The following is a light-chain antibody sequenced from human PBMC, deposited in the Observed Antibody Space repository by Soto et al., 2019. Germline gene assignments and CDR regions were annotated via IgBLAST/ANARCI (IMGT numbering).Light chain of an antibody. CDR1: QSISSN. CDR3: QQYNNWPLT. J-gene: IGKJ4*01. CDR2: GPS. V-gene: IGKV3-15*01. Sequence: EIVMTQSPATLSVSPGERAALSCTASQSISSNLAWYQQKPGQAPRLLIYGPSTRATGIPARFSGSGSETDFTLTISSLQSEDFAVYYCQQYNNWPLTFGGGTKVDIK.